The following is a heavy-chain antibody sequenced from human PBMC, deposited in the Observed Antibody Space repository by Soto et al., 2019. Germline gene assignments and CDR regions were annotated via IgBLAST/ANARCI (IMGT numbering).Heavy chain of an antibody. J-gene: IGHJ4*02. V-gene: IGHV3-7*01. Sequence: AGGSLRLSCAASGFTFSTSWMSWVRQTPGKGLEWVANINQDGSEKYYVDSVKGRFTISRDNAKNSLYLQMNSLRAEDTAVYYCARDGPQGVSWTGRLIDSWGQGTLVTVSS. D-gene: IGHD3-10*01. CDR1: GFTFSTSW. CDR2: INQDGSEK. CDR3: ARDGPQGVSWTGRLIDS.